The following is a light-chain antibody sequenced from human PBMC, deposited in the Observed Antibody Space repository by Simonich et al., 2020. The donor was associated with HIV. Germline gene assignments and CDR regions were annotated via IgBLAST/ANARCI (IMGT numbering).Light chain of an antibody. Sequence: DIVMTQSPDSLAVSLGERATINCKSSQSVLYNSNNKNYLVWYQQKPGQPPKLLIYWASTRESGVPDRFSGGGSGTDFTLTISSLQTEDVAVYYCQQYYGTPLTFGGGTRVEIK. CDR3: QQYYGTPLT. CDR1: QSVLYNSNNKNY. V-gene: IGKV4-1*01. J-gene: IGKJ4*01. CDR2: WAS.